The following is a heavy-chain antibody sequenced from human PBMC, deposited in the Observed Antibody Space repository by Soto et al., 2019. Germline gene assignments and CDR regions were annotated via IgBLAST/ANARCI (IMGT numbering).Heavy chain of an antibody. V-gene: IGHV4-59*01. CDR2: IYYSGST. CDR3: ARELSSITGTTSGMDV. Sequence: SENLSLTCTVSGGSISSYYWSWIRQPPGKGLEWIGYIYYSGSTNYNPSLKSRVTISVDTSKNQFSLKLSSVTAADTAVYYCARELSSITGTTSGMDVWGQGTTVTVSS. J-gene: IGHJ6*02. D-gene: IGHD1-7*01. CDR1: GGSISSYY.